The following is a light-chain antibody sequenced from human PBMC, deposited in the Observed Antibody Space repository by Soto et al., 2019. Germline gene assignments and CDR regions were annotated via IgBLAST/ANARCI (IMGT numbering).Light chain of an antibody. V-gene: IGKV1-17*01. CDR3: QQYYSYPRVT. Sequence: DIQMTQSPSSLSASVGDRVTITCRASQGIRNDLGWYQQKPGKAPKRLIYAASSLQSGVPSRFSGSGSGTDFTLTISCLQSEDFATYYCQQYYSYPRVTFGQGTRLEIK. CDR1: QGIRND. J-gene: IGKJ5*01. CDR2: AAS.